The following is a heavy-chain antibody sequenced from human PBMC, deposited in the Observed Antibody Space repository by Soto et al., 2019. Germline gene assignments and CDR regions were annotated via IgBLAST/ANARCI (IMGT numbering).Heavy chain of an antibody. J-gene: IGHJ6*02. CDR2: INHSGST. CDR1: GGSFSGYY. Sequence: QVLLQQWGAGLLKPSETLSLTCAVYGGSFSGYYWSWIRQPPGKGLEWIGEINHSGSTNYNPSLKSRVTISVDTSKNQFSLKLSSVTAADTAVYYCARGTRRRITMVRGVIPPYGMDVWGQGTTVTVSS. V-gene: IGHV4-34*01. D-gene: IGHD3-10*01. CDR3: ARGTRRRITMVRGVIPPYGMDV.